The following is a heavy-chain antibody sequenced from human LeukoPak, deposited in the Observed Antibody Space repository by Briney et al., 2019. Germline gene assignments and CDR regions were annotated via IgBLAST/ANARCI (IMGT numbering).Heavy chain of an antibody. CDR3: ARGDGYHAY. CDR1: GGSFSGYY. V-gene: IGHV4-34*01. J-gene: IGHJ4*02. Sequence: SETLSLTCAVYGGSFSGYYWSWIRQPPGKGLEWIGEINHTGSTNYNPSLKSRVTVSVDTSMNQFSLKLSSVTAADTAVYYCARGDGYHAYWGQGTLVTVSS. D-gene: IGHD5-24*01. CDR2: INHTGST.